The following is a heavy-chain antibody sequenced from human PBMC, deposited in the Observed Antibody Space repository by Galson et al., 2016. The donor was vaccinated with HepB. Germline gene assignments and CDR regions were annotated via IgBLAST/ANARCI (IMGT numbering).Heavy chain of an antibody. CDR2: ISVNNGNT. D-gene: IGHD3-22*01. CDR3: ARGGVVMTAANYDL. V-gene: IGHV1-18*04. CDR1: GYTFTSHT. J-gene: IGHJ5*02. Sequence: SVKVSCKASGYTFTSHTLSWVRQAPGQGLEWMAWISVNNGNTYSAQKFQGRVTLTRDTSTTTAYMDLRSLRPDDTAVYFCARGGVVMTAANYDLWGQGTLITVSS.